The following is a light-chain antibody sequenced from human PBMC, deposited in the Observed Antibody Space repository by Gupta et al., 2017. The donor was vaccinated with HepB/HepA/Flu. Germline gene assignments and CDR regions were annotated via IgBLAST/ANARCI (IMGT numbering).Light chain of an antibody. V-gene: IGLV1-40*01. CDR3: QSYDSSLSGVV. CDR1: SSNIGAGYD. Sequence: QSVLPQPPSVSGAPGQTVTISCTGSSSNIGAGYDVHWYQQLPGTAPKLLIYGNSNRPSGVPDRCSGSKSGTSASLAITGLQAEDEADYYCQSYDSSLSGVVFGGGTKLTVL. CDR2: GNS. J-gene: IGLJ2*01.